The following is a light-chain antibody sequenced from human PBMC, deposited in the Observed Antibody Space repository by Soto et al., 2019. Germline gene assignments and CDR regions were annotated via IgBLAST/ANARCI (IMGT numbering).Light chain of an antibody. CDR2: GAS. Sequence: EIVLTPSPGTLSLSPGERATLSCRASQSVSSSYLAWYQQKPGQAPRLLIYGASSRATGIPDRFSGSGSGTDFTLTISRLEPEDFAVYYCQHYNNWPTFGLGTKVDI. CDR3: QHYNNWPT. CDR1: QSVSSSY. J-gene: IGKJ1*01. V-gene: IGKV3D-20*02.